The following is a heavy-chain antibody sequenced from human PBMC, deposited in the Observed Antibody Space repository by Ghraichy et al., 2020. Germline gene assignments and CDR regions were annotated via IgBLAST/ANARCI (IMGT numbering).Heavy chain of an antibody. J-gene: IGHJ2*01. CDR3: AGGYFAYWYFDL. D-gene: IGHD3-22*01. CDR2: IKQDGSEK. Sequence: GESLNISCAASRFTFSSYWMSWVRQAPGKGLEWVANIKQDGSEKYYVDSVKGRFTISRDNAKNSLYLQMNSLRAGDTAVYYCAGGYFAYWYFDLWGRGTLVTVSS. CDR1: RFTFSSYW. V-gene: IGHV3-7*01.